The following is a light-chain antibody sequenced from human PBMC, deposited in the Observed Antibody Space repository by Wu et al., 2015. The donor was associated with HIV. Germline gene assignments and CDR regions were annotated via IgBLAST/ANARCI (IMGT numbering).Light chain of an antibody. CDR1: QGISTY. CDR3: QKYNTAPWT. J-gene: IGKJ1*01. CDR2: AAS. V-gene: IGKV1D-8*02. Sequence: AIWMTQSPSLVSASTGDRVTISCRVSQGISTYLAWYQQKPEKAPDLLIYAASTLQSGVPSRFSGSGSGTNFTLTISSLQPEDVATYYCQKYNTAPWTFGQGTKVEMK.